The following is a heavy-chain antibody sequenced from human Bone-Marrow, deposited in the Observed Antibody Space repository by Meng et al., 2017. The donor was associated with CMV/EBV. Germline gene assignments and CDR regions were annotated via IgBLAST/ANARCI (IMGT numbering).Heavy chain of an antibody. J-gene: IGHJ4*02. V-gene: IGHV3-15*01. CDR2: IKSKTDGGTT. CDR1: GFTFSKAW. Sequence: GGSLRLSCAASGFTFSKAWMSGVRQAPGKGLEWVGRIKSKTDGGTTDYAAPVKGRFTISRDDSKNTLYLQMNRLKTEVTAVYYCIYDFWSGSIRSPDYWGQGTLVTVSS. CDR3: IYDFWSGSIRSPDY. D-gene: IGHD3-3*01.